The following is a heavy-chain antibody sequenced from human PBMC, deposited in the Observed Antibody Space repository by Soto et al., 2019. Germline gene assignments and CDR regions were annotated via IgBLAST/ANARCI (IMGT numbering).Heavy chain of an antibody. J-gene: IGHJ4*02. V-gene: IGHV3-30*18. D-gene: IGHD3-22*01. CDR3: AKAGYYDSSGYYKLDY. CDR2: VLYDGRNK. CDR1: GFTFSSYG. Sequence: QVQLVESGGGVVQPGRSLRLSCAASGFTFSSYGMHWFRQAPGKGLEWVAVVLYDGRNKYYADSVKGRFTISRDNSKNTVYLQMNSLKAEDTAVYYCAKAGYYDSSGYYKLDYWGQGTLVTVSS.